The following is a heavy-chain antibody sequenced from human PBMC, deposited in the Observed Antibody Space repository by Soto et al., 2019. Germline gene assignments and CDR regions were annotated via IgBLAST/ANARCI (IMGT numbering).Heavy chain of an antibody. CDR1: GYTFTAYF. D-gene: IGHD6-6*01. J-gene: IGHJ4*02. CDR3: ARAQFSSASCFFDY. V-gene: IGHV1-46*01. Sequence: QVRVVQSGSEVKKPGASVKVSCKASGYTFTAYFMHWVRQAPGQGLEWIGIINPSGGSTNYAQKFQGRVATTWDTSTKTVYMDLSSMRSDDTAVYYCARAQFSSASCFFDYWGQGTLVTVPS. CDR2: INPSGGST.